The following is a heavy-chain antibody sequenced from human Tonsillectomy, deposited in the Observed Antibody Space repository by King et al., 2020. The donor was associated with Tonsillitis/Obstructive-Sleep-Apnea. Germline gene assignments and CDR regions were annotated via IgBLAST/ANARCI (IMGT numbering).Heavy chain of an antibody. CDR2: SRNKANSYTT. CDR3: TRVIDWAGAFDM. Sequence: VQLVESGGGLVQPGGSLRLSCAASGFTFSDRYMDWVRQAPGKGLEWVGLSRNKANSYTTEYAPSVKGRFTISRDDSKNSLFLQMNSLKTEDTAVYYCTRVIDWAGAFDMWGQGSMVTVSS. CDR1: GFTFSDRY. J-gene: IGHJ3*02. V-gene: IGHV3-72*01. D-gene: IGHD3-9*01.